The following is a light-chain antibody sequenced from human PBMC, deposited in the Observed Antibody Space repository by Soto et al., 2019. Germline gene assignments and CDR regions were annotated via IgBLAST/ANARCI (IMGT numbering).Light chain of an antibody. J-gene: IGKJ1*01. CDR1: QSVRSW. CDR2: DAS. CDR3: QQYNSYSLWT. Sequence: DIQMTQSPSTLSASVGDRVTITCRASQSVRSWLAWYQQKPGRAPKFLIYDASSLESGVPSRFSGSGSGTEFTLTISNLQPDDFATYYCQQYNSYSLWTFGQGTKVDIK. V-gene: IGKV1-5*01.